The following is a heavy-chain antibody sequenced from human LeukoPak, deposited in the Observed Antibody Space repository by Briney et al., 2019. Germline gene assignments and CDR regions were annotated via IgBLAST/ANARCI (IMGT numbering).Heavy chain of an antibody. CDR2: IYYSGST. J-gene: IGHJ2*01. V-gene: IGHV4-31*03. CDR3: AREEQGWYFDL. D-gene: IGHD1/OR15-1a*01. CDR1: GGSISSGGYY. Sequence: SETLSLTCTVSGGSISSGGYYWSRIRQHPGKGLEWIGYIYYSGSTYYNPSLKSRVTISVDTSKNQFSLKLSSVTAADTAVYYCAREEQGWYFDLWGRGTLVTVSS.